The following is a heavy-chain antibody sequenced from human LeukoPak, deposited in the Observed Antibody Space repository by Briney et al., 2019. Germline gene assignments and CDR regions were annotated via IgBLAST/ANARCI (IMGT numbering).Heavy chain of an antibody. Sequence: PGGSLRLSCAASGFTFSGYEMTWVRQAPGKGLVWVSRINSDGSSTDYADSVKGRFTISRDNAKNTLYLQMNSLRAEDTAVYYCASKNGSYWGQGTLVTVSS. CDR2: INSDGSST. J-gene: IGHJ4*02. D-gene: IGHD1-26*01. CDR1: GFTFSGYE. CDR3: ASKNGSY. V-gene: IGHV3-74*01.